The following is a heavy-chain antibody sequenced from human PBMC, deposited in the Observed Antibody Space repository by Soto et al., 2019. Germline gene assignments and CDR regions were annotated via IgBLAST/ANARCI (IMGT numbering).Heavy chain of an antibody. V-gene: IGHV3-66*01. CDR2: IYGNGNT. J-gene: IGHJ5*02. CDR1: GFTVSRNP. Sequence: GGSLRLSCAVSGFTVSRNPMSWVRQAPGKGLEWVSIIYGNGNTYSADSVKGRFTISRDNSKNTLSLQMNSVRAEDTAVYYCAKGPWQPPHCFDPWGLGTLVTVSS. D-gene: IGHD6-13*01. CDR3: AKGPWQPPHCFDP.